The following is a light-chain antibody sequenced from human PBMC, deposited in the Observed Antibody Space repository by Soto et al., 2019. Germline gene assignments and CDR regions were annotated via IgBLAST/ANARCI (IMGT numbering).Light chain of an antibody. CDR3: SAWDDTVRSYV. Sequence: QSVLTQPPSVSGTPGQRVTISCSGSISNIGNNYVYWFQQLPGTAPKVLSNRNNQRPSGIPDRFSGSKSGTTASLAIIGLRSEDEPKYYCSAWDDTVRSYVFVTGTKLTVL. CDR1: ISNIGNNY. V-gene: IGLV1-47*01. CDR2: RNN. J-gene: IGLJ1*01.